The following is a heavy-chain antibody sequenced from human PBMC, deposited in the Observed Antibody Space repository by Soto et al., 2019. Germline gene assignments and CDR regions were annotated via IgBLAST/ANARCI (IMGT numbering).Heavy chain of an antibody. J-gene: IGHJ6*03. V-gene: IGHV1-8*01. D-gene: IGHD6-13*01. Sequence: ASVKVSCKASGYTFTSYDINWVRQATGQGLEWMRWMNPNSGNTGYAQKLQGRVTMTRNTSISTAYMELSSLRSEDTAVYYRARGHRGGYSSSWQYYYYYYYMDVWGKGTTVTVSS. CDR1: GYTFTSYD. CDR3: ARGHRGGYSSSWQYYYYYYYMDV. CDR2: MNPNSGNT.